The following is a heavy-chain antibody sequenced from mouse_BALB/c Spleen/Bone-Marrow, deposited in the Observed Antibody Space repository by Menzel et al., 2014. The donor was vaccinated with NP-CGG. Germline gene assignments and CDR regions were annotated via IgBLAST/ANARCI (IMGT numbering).Heavy chain of an antibody. D-gene: IGHD2-4*01. J-gene: IGHJ2*01. CDR2: INPSNGGT. V-gene: IGHV1S16*01. Sequence: VQLQQSGAELVEPGASVKLSCKASGHTFTSYYMYWVKQRPGQGLEWIGEINPSNGGTNFNEKFKSKATLTVDKSSSTAYMQLSSLTSEDSAVYYCTRSTMITYFDYWGQGTTLTVSS. CDR1: GHTFTSYY. CDR3: TRSTMITYFDY.